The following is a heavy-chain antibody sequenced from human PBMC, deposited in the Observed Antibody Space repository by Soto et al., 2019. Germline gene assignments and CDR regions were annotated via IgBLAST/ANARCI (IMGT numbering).Heavy chain of an antibody. J-gene: IGHJ4*02. CDR1: GGSLSGYD. CDR3: ARRGYSYGEFDY. D-gene: IGHD5-18*01. Sequence: XETLSLPCAVYGGSLSGYDWSWIRQPPGKGLEWIGEINHSGSTNYKPSLKSRVTISVDTSKNQFSLKLSSVTAADTAVYYCARRGYSYGEFDYWGQGTLVTVSS. CDR2: INHSGST. V-gene: IGHV4-34*01.